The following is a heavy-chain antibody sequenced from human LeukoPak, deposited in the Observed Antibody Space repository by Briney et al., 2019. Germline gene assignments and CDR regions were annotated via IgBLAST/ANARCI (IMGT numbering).Heavy chain of an antibody. CDR2: ISSSSSYI. D-gene: IGHD7-27*01. CDR1: GFTFSSYS. V-gene: IGHV3-21*01. Sequence: GGSLRLSCAASGFTFSSYSMNWVRQAPGKGLEWVSSISSSSSYIYYADSVKGRFTISRDNAKNTLYLQMNSLRVEDTAVYYCARDTANWGTVDYWGQGTLVTVSS. CDR3: ARDTANWGTVDY. J-gene: IGHJ4*02.